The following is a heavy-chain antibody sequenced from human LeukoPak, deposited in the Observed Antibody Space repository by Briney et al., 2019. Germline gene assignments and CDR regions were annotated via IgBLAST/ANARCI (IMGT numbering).Heavy chain of an antibody. CDR1: GFTFSSYA. J-gene: IGHJ4*02. V-gene: IGHV3-23*01. CDR3: AKLHGSRGYFDY. D-gene: IGHD6-13*01. CDR2: ISGSGGST. Sequence: GGSLRLSCAASGFTFSSYAMSWVRQAPGKGLEWVSAISGSGGSTYYAGSVKGRFTISRDNSKNTLYLQLNSLRAEDTAVYYCAKLHGSRGYFDYWGQGTLVTVSS.